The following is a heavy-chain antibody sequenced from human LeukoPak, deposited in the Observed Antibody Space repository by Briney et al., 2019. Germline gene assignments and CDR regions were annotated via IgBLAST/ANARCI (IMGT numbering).Heavy chain of an antibody. CDR3: ARLVEAVAGLWYFDL. J-gene: IGHJ2*01. V-gene: IGHV4-39*01. Sequence: SETLSLTCTVSGGSISSSTYYRGWIRQPPGKGLEWIGSIFYSGTTYYNPSLKSRLTISVDTTKNQFSLKLSSVTAADTAVYYCARLVEAVAGLWYFDLWGRGTLVTVSS. CDR2: IFYSGTT. D-gene: IGHD6-19*01. CDR1: GGSISSSTYY.